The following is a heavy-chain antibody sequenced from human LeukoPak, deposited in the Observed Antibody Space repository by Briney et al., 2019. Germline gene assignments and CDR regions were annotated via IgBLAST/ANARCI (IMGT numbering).Heavy chain of an antibody. V-gene: IGHV4-59*01. CDR1: GGSISDYY. CDR3: ARAPSTIFGVVPFDP. CDR2: IHYSGST. Sequence: PSETLSLTCTVSGGSISDYYWSWIRQSPGKGLEWIGYIHYSGSTSYNPSLKSRVTISVDTSKNQFSLKLSSVTAADTAVYYCARAPSTIFGVVPFDPWGQGTLVTVSS. D-gene: IGHD3-3*01. J-gene: IGHJ5*02.